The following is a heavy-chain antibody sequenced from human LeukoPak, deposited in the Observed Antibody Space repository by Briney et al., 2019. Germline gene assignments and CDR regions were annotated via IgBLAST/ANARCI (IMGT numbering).Heavy chain of an antibody. D-gene: IGHD3-10*01. CDR3: ARPLARGVIFDGMDV. CDR1: GYTVTDYY. Sequence: ASVKVSCKASGYTVTDYYMHWVRQAPGQRLEWMGWINPKNGGTDYADKFQGRVTMTRDTSISTVYMALTRLRSDDTAVYYCARPLARGVIFDGMDVWGQGTTVTVSS. J-gene: IGHJ6*02. V-gene: IGHV1-2*07. CDR2: INPKNGGT.